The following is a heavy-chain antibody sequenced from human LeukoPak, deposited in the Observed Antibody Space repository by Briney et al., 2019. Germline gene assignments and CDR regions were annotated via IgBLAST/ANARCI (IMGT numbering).Heavy chain of an antibody. Sequence: SVKVSFKASGFTFTSSAMQWVRQARGQRLEWIGWIVVGSGNTNYAQKFQERVTIARDMSTSTAYMELSSLRSEDTAVYYCAAAVGATIYGFDYWGQGTLVTVSS. J-gene: IGHJ4*02. D-gene: IGHD1-26*01. CDR2: IVVGSGNT. CDR3: AAAVGATIYGFDY. CDR1: GFTFTSSA. V-gene: IGHV1-58*02.